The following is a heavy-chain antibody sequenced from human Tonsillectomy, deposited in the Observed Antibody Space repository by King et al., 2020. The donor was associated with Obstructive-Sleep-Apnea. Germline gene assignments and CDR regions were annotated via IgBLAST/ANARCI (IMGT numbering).Heavy chain of an antibody. Sequence: QLVQSGGGLVQPGGSLRLSCAASGFTFSVYWMTWVRQAPGKGLEWVANIKQDGSEKYYVDSLKGRFTISRDNAKNSLYLQMNSLRAEDTAVYYCASSGYFDRQSYYYYGMDVWGQGTTVTGSS. V-gene: IGHV3-7*01. CDR1: GFTFSVYW. CDR2: IKQDGSEK. CDR3: ASSGYFDRQSYYYYGMDV. J-gene: IGHJ6*02. D-gene: IGHD3-9*01.